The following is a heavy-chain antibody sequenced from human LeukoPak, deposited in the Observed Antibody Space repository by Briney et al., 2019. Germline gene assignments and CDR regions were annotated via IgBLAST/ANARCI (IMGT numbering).Heavy chain of an antibody. D-gene: IGHD3-22*01. Sequence: PGGSLRLSCAASGFTFSSYAMSWVPQAPGKGLEWVSGVRASWGSTYYADSVKGRFTISRDNSKNTLYPQMNSLRAEDTAVYFCAKDGIYYDSSGSHWFDPWGQGTLVTVSS. J-gene: IGHJ5*02. CDR1: GFTFSSYA. CDR2: VRASWGST. CDR3: AKDGIYYDSSGSHWFDP. V-gene: IGHV3-23*01.